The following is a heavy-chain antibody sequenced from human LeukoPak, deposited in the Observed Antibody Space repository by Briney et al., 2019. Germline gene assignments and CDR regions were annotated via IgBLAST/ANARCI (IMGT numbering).Heavy chain of an antibody. J-gene: IGHJ4*02. Sequence: TSETLSLTCAVSGYSISSGYYWDWIRQPPGKGLEWIGSIYHSGSTYYNPSLKSRVTISVDTSKNQFSLKLSSVTAADTAVYYCARDLSGSYQILDYWGQGTLVTVSS. CDR2: IYHSGST. CDR1: GYSISSGYY. CDR3: ARDLSGSYQILDY. V-gene: IGHV4-38-2*02. D-gene: IGHD1-26*01.